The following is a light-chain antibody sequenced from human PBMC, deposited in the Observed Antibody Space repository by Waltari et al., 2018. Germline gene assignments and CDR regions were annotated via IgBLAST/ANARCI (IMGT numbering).Light chain of an antibody. Sequence: DIQMTQSPSSLSASVGDRVTITCRASHNLRNFLNWYPQKPGKAPRLLIYAATTLQTGVPARFSGNRSGTDFTLTIRDLQPEDFATYSCQQSYSTPYTFGQGTKMEI. CDR3: QQSYSTPYT. CDR2: AAT. V-gene: IGKV1-39*01. CDR1: HNLRNF. J-gene: IGKJ2*01.